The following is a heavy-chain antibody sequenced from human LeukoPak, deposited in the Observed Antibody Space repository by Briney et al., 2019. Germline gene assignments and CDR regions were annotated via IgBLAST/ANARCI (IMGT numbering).Heavy chain of an antibody. CDR2: IYTSGST. V-gene: IGHV4-4*07. CDR3: ACTRGYSYGNDAFDI. J-gene: IGHJ3*02. D-gene: IGHD5-18*01. CDR1: GGSISTYY. Sequence: SETLSLTCSVSGGSISTYYWNWIRQSAGKGLEWIGRIYTSGSTNYNPSLKSRVTMSVDTSKNQFSLKLSSVTAADTAVYYCACTRGYSYGNDAFDIWGQGTMVTVSS.